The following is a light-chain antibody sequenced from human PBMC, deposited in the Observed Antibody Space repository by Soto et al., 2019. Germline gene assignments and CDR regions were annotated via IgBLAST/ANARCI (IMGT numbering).Light chain of an antibody. CDR2: NSS. J-gene: IGKJ3*01. Sequence: EIVLTQSPGTLSLSPGERATLSCRASQTVRNNYLAWYQQKPGQAPRLLIYNSSTRPTGIPDRFSGSGSGTNFILIIISLVDEDFALVYYHQHHGLSHTFGPGTRVEIK. CDR1: QTVRNNY. CDR3: HQHHGLSHT. V-gene: IGKV3-20*01.